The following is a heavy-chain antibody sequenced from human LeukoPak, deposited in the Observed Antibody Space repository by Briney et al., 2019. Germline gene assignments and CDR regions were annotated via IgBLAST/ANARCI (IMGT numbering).Heavy chain of an antibody. J-gene: IGHJ5*02. CDR1: GYSISSGYY. V-gene: IGHV4-38-2*02. Sequence: KASETLSLTCTVSGYSISSGYYWGWIRQPPGKGLEWIGSIYHSGSTYYNPSLKSRVTISVDTSKNQFSLKLSSVTAADTAVYYCARGGHYYCSSTSCYARRRGNWFDPWGQGTLVTASS. CDR2: IYHSGST. D-gene: IGHD2-2*01. CDR3: ARGGHYYCSSTSCYARRRGNWFDP.